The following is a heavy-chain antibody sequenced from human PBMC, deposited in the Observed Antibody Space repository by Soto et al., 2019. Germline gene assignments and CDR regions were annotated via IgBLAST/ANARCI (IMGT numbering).Heavy chain of an antibody. D-gene: IGHD3-22*01. CDR1: GSIFSSYG. V-gene: IGHV3-30*18. J-gene: IGHJ4*02. CDR3: AKDTYYHDSSGFYVFDS. CDR2: TSYDGRNN. Sequence: QVQLVESGGGVVQPGRSLRLSCAASGSIFSSYGMHWVRQAPGKGLEWVAVTSYDGRNNNYADSVRGRFTISRDNSKNSLYLQMNSLRAEDTAVYYCAKDTYYHDSSGFYVFDSWGQGTPVTVSS.